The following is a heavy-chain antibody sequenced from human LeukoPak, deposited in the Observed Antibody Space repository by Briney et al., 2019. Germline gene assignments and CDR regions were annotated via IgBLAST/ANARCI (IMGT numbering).Heavy chain of an antibody. CDR1: GFTFRSYS. CDR2: ISSSGSYK. CDR3: ARGGRGSAAVVAPRSFDI. V-gene: IGHV3-21*01. Sequence: GGSLRLSCAASGFTFRSYSMNWVRQAPGKGLEWVSSISSSGSYKYYADSVTGRFTSSRDNTRNSLYLLMNSLRAEDTAVYYCARGGRGSAAVVAPRSFDIWGQGTMVTVSS. D-gene: IGHD3-22*01. J-gene: IGHJ3*02.